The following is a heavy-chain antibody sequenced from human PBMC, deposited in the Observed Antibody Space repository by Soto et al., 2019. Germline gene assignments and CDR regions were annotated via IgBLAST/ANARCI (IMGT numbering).Heavy chain of an antibody. V-gene: IGHV4-59*08. Sequence: QVQLQESGPGLVKPSETLSLTCTVFGGPISSSYWSWIRQPPGKGLEWIGHIYNRGSTNYNPSLKSRVPXSXXXSXXHFSLKLSSVTAADTAVYYCARGGIAAAGPVGFDPWGQGTLVTVSS. D-gene: IGHD6-13*01. CDR1: GGPISSSY. CDR2: IYNRGST. J-gene: IGHJ5*02. CDR3: ARGGIAAAGPVGFDP.